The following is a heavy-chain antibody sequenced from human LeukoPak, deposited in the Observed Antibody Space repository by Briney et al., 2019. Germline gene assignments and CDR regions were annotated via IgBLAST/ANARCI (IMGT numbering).Heavy chain of an antibody. CDR2: ISAYNGNT. D-gene: IGHD6-13*01. V-gene: IGHV1-18*01. CDR1: GYTFTSYG. J-gene: IGHJ4*02. CDR3: AREVESAAAVRSFDY. Sequence: ASVKVSCKASGYTFTSYGISWVRQAPGQGLEWMGWISAYNGNTNYAQKLRGRVTMTTDTSTSTAYMELRSLRSDDTAVYYCAREVESAAAVRSFDYWGQGTWSPFPQ.